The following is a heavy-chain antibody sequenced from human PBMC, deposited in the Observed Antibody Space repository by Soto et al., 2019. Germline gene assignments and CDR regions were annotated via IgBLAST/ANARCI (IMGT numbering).Heavy chain of an antibody. Sequence: PGGSLRLSCAASGFTFSSYAMSWVRQAPGRGLEWVSVVSGSGGSSYYADSVKGRFSISRDNSKNTLYLQMNSLRAEDTAVYYCSKVIYDILTGYYDYWGQGTLVTVSS. J-gene: IGHJ4*02. CDR3: SKVIYDILTGYYDY. CDR2: VSGSGGSS. D-gene: IGHD3-9*01. CDR1: GFTFSSYA. V-gene: IGHV3-23*01.